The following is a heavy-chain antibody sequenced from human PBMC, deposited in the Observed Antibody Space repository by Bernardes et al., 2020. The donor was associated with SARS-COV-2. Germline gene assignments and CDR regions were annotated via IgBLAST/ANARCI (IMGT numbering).Heavy chain of an antibody. J-gene: IGHJ5*02. D-gene: IGHD2-21*02. Sequence: GGSLRLSCAASGFTFSNYWMHWVRQAPGKGLVWVSHINIDGSITVYADSVKGRFTISRDNAKNTLYLQMNSLRADDTAVYYCARTYGGDYNWFDPWGQGTLVTVSS. V-gene: IGHV3-74*01. CDR3: ARTYGGDYNWFDP. CDR2: INIDGSIT. CDR1: GFTFSNYW.